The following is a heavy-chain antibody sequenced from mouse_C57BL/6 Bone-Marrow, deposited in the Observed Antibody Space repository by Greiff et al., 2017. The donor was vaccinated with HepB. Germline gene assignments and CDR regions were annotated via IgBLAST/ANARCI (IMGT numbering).Heavy chain of an antibody. CDR3: TTFYDYYFDY. J-gene: IGHJ2*01. D-gene: IGHD2-4*01. Sequence: VQLQQSGAELVRPGASVKLSCTASGFNIKDYYMHWVKQRPEQGLEWIGWIDPENGDTEYASKFQGKATITADTSSNTAYLQLSSLTSEDPAVYYGTTFYDYYFDYWGQGTTLTVSS. V-gene: IGHV14-4*01. CDR1: GFNIKDYY. CDR2: IDPENGDT.